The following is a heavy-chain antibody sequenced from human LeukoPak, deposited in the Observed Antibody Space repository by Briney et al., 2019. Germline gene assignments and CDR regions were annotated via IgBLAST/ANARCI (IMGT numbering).Heavy chain of an antibody. V-gene: IGHV1-18*03. CDR2: INAYNGNT. CDR3: ARDSRYSVADTSSFDY. J-gene: IGHJ4*02. D-gene: IGHD6-19*01. Sequence: ASVKVSCKASGYTFTNYGISWVRQAPGQGLEWMGWINAYNGNTNYAQKLQARVTMTTDTSTSTAYMELWSLRSEDMAVYYCARDSRYSVADTSSFDYWGQGTLVTVSS. CDR1: GYTFTNYG.